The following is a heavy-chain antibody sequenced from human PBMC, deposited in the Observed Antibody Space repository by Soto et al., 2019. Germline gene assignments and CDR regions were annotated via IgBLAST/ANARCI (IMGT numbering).Heavy chain of an antibody. CDR3: AKMTSDSYGRNYGMDV. CDR1: GFPFSSSA. V-gene: IGHV3-23*01. D-gene: IGHD5-18*01. Sequence: VGSLRLSCAGSGFPFSSSAMSWVRQAAEKGLEWVSALSDSGVSPYYADSVKGRFTISRDNSKNTLYLQMDSLRVEDTALYYCAKMTSDSYGRNYGMDVWGQGTTVTVSS. J-gene: IGHJ6*02. CDR2: LSDSGVSP.